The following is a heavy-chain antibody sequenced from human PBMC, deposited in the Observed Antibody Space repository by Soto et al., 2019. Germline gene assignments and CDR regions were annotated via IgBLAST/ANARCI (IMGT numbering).Heavy chain of an antibody. V-gene: IGHV4-59*01. CDR2: IFHSGIT. CDR1: GGSFNNDY. D-gene: IGHD3-22*01. J-gene: IGHJ5*01. CDR3: ARDRYFYDRAGYYRTLDS. Sequence: PSETLSLTCTISGGSFNNDYWTWIRQSPGKGLEWIGYIFHSGITDYNPSVKSRVTISIDKSKNLFSLKLTSVTAADTAVYYCARDRYFYDRAGYYRTLDSWGQGILVTVYS.